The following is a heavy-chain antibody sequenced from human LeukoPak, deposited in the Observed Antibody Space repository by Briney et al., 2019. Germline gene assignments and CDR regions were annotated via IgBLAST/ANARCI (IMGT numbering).Heavy chain of an antibody. CDR2: ISYDGSNK. CDR3: AKETRGYSYDDAFDI. D-gene: IGHD5-18*01. J-gene: IGHJ3*02. V-gene: IGHV3-30*18. Sequence: PGRSLRLSCAASGFTFSSYGMHWVRQAPGKGLEWVAVISYDGSNKYYADSVKGRFTISRDNSKNTLYLQMNSLRAEDTAVYYCAKETRGYSYDDAFDIWGQGTMVTVSS. CDR1: GFTFSSYG.